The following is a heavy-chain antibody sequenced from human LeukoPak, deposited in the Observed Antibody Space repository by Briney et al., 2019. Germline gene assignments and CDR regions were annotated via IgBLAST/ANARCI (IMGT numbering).Heavy chain of an antibody. CDR1: GFTVSSNY. CDR3: AREGDSSWFDY. D-gene: IGHD6-13*01. V-gene: IGHV3-53*01. CDR2: IYSGGST. Sequence: PGGSLRLSCAASGFTVSSNYMSWVRQAPGKGLEWVSVIYSGGSTYYADSVKGRFTIPRDNSKNTLYLQMNSLRAEDTAVYYCAREGDSSWFDYWGQGTLVTVSS. J-gene: IGHJ4*02.